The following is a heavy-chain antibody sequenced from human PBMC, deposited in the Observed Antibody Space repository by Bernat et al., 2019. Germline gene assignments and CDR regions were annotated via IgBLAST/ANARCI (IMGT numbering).Heavy chain of an antibody. CDR2: IYHSGTT. J-gene: IGHJ4*02. Sequence: QVQLQESGPGLVKPSGTLSLTCAVSGASISSNEWWSWVRQPPGKGLEWIGEIYHSGTTNYKPSLRRRVTMSVDKSKNQFSLRLSSVTAADTAVYYCASKIGILVAGPFYDYWGQGTLVTVSS. D-gene: IGHD6-19*01. V-gene: IGHV4-4*02. CDR3: ASKIGILVAGPFYDY. CDR1: GASISSNEW.